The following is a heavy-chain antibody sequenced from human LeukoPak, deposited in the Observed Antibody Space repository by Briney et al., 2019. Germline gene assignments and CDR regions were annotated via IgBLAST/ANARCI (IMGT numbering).Heavy chain of an antibody. Sequence: ASVKVSCKASGYTFTSYGISWVRQAPGQGLEWMGWISAYNGNTNYARKLQGRVTMTTDTSTSTAYMELRSLRSDDTAVYYCARDRESITMVRGVIRFDYWGQGTLVTVSS. V-gene: IGHV1-18*01. CDR1: GYTFTSYG. CDR2: ISAYNGNT. D-gene: IGHD3-10*01. CDR3: ARDRESITMVRGVIRFDY. J-gene: IGHJ4*02.